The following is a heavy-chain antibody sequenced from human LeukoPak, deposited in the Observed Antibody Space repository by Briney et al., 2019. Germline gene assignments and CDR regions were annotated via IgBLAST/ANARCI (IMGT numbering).Heavy chain of an antibody. Sequence: SETLSLTCTVSGGSISSSSYYWGWIRQPPGKGLEWIGSIYYSGSTYYNPSLKSRVTISVDTSKNQFSLKLSSVTAADTAVYYCARLEPTFIAAADNWGQGTLVTVSS. V-gene: IGHV4-39*01. CDR3: ARLEPTFIAAADN. CDR1: GGSISSSSYY. CDR2: IYYSGST. J-gene: IGHJ4*02. D-gene: IGHD6-13*01.